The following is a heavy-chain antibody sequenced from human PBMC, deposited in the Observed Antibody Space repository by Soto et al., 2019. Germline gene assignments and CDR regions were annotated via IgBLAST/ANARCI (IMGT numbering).Heavy chain of an antibody. V-gene: IGHV4-4*02. CDR2: IYHSGST. CDR3: ARAAMGGSSWPFDY. D-gene: IGHD6-13*01. J-gene: IGHJ4*02. CDR1: GGSISSSNW. Sequence: QVQLQESGPGLVKPSGTLSLTCAVSGGSISSSNWWSWVRQPPGKGLEWIGEIYHSGSTNSNPSLKSRVTISVDKAKNEFSLKLSSVTAADTAVYYCARAAMGGSSWPFDYWGQGTLVTVSS.